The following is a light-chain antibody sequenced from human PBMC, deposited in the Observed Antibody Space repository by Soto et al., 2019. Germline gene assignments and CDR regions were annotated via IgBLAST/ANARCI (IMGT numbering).Light chain of an antibody. CDR2: SAS. CDR3: QRYGG. J-gene: IGKJ1*01. V-gene: IGKV3-20*01. CDR1: QSVSSSH. Sequence: EIVLTQSPGTLSLSPGERATLSCRASQSVSSSHLAWYQQKPGQAPRLLIYSASSRATGIPDRFSGSGSGTDFTLTISRLEPEDIAVYYCQRYGGFGQGTKVEIK.